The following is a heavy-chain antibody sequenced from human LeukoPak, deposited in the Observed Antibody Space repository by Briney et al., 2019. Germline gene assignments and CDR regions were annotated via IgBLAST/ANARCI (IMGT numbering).Heavy chain of an antibody. Sequence: KPSETLSLTCAVYGGSFSGYYWSWIRQPPGKGLEWIGEINHSGSTNYNPSLKSRVTISVDTSKNQFSLKLSSVTAADTAVYYCARGLVIVVVPAAIHYGMDVWGQGTTVTVSS. CDR3: ARGLVIVVVPAAIHYGMDV. D-gene: IGHD2-2*01. J-gene: IGHJ6*02. CDR1: GGSFSGYY. CDR2: INHSGST. V-gene: IGHV4-34*01.